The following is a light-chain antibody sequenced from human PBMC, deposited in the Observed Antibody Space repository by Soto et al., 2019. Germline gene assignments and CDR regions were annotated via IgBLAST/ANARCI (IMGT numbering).Light chain of an antibody. CDR1: HDISNS. J-gene: IGKJ3*01. Sequence: DIQMTQSPSSLSASVGDRVTITCRASHDISNSLAWYQQKPGQVPKLVIFAASTLQSGVPSRFSCSGSGTDFTLTINSLQPEDVATYYCQKYNGAPPLFTFGPGTKVDIK. CDR3: QKYNGAPPLFT. V-gene: IGKV1-27*01. CDR2: AAS.